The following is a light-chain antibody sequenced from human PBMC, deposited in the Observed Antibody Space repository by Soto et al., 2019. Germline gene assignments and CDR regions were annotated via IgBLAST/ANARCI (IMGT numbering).Light chain of an antibody. CDR3: QQRSDWPLT. J-gene: IGKJ4*01. CDR1: QGIRSY. CDR2: DAS. Sequence: EIVLTQSPATLSLSAGERATLSCRARQGIRSYLVWYQQRPGQAPRLLIYDASNRATVIPARFSGSGSGTGFTLTISSLDPEDFAVYYCQQRSDWPLTFGGGTKVEIK. V-gene: IGKV3-11*01.